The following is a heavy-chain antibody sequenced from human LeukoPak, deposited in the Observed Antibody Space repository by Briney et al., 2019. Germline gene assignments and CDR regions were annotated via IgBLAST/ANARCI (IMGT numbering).Heavy chain of an antibody. D-gene: IGHD2-2*01. J-gene: IGHJ4*02. CDR1: GYSFSNFG. CDR3: ARAGTSTDDY. V-gene: IGHV1-18*01. Sequence: ASVKVSCKSSGYSFSNFGISWVRQAPGQGLEWMGWISGNNDNPNYGQKFQGRLTVTTDSSTSTAYMELRNLRSDDTAVYYCARAGTSTDDYWGQGTLVTVSS. CDR2: ISGNNDNP.